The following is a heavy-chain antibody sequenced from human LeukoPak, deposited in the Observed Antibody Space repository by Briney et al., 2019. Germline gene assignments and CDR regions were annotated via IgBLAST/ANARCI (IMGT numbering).Heavy chain of an antibody. CDR1: GGSISSGSYY. CDR2: TYTGGST. V-gene: IGHV4-61*02. Sequence: SETLSLTCTVSGGSISSGSYYWSWIRQPAGKGLEWIGRTYTGGSTNYNPSLKSRVTISLDTSKNQFSLKLSSVTAADTAVYYCARYYRGTTSFDYWGQGTLVTVSS. J-gene: IGHJ4*02. CDR3: ARYYRGTTSFDY. D-gene: IGHD1-1*01.